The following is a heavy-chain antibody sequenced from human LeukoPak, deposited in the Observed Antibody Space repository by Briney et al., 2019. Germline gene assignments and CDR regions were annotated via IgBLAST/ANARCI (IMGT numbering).Heavy chain of an antibody. J-gene: IGHJ4*02. CDR3: ARIGYNNYFDY. CDR2: INPNSGGT. Sequence: ASVKVSCMASGYTFTDYYLHWVRQAPGQGLEWMGWINPNSGGTNYAQTFQGRVTMTRDTSIPTAYLELSRLRSDDTAVYYCARIGYNNYFDYWGQGTLVTVSS. V-gene: IGHV1-2*02. D-gene: IGHD1-14*01. CDR1: GYTFTDYY.